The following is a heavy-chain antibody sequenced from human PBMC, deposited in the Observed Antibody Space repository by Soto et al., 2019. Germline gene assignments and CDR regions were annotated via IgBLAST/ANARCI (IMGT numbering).Heavy chain of an antibody. Sequence: SETLSLTCAVSGGSISSGGYYWSWIRQHPGKGLEWIGYIFYSGTTYYNPSLKSRVTISVDTSKNQFSLKLNSVTAADTAVYYCARRGAPAGKTIFDSWGQGTLVTVSS. CDR3: ARRGAPAGKTIFDS. D-gene: IGHD6-13*01. V-gene: IGHV4-31*11. J-gene: IGHJ4*02. CDR1: GGSISSGGYY. CDR2: IFYSGTT.